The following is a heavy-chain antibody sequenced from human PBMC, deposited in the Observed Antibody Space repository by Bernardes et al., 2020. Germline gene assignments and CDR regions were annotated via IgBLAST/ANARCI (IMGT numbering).Heavy chain of an antibody. CDR2: INHSGST. Sequence: SETLSLTCAVYGGSFRGYYWSWIRQPPGQGLEWIGEINHSGSTNYNPSLKSRVTISVDTSKNQFSLKLSSVTAADTAVYYCARGGEYIVVVPAAAPYYFDYWGQGTLVTVSS. D-gene: IGHD2-2*01. V-gene: IGHV4-34*01. CDR1: GGSFRGYY. CDR3: ARGGEYIVVVPAAAPYYFDY. J-gene: IGHJ4*02.